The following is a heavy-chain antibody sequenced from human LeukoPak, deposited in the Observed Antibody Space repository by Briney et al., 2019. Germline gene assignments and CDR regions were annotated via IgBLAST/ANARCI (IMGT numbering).Heavy chain of an antibody. CDR1: GGSISIYY. J-gene: IGHJ6*03. CDR3: ARGGYYDFWSGPTNYYYYYYMDV. Sequence: PPETLSLTCTVSGGSISIYYRSWIPQPAGKGLEWIGLIYTSGSTNYNPSLKSRVTMSVDTSKNQFSLKLSSVTAADTAVYYCARGGYYDFWSGPTNYYYYYYMDVWGKGTTVTVSS. V-gene: IGHV4-4*07. CDR2: IYTSGST. D-gene: IGHD3-3*01.